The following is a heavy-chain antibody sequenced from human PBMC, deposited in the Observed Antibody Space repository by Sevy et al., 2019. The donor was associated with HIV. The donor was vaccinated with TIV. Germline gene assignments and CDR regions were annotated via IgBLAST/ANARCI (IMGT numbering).Heavy chain of an antibody. CDR3: AREQYYYGSGSYYYNWFDP. CDR1: GYTFTSYA. J-gene: IGHJ5*02. CDR2: INAGNGNT. V-gene: IGHV1-3*01. Sequence: ASVKVSCKASGYTFTSYAMHWVRQAPGQRLEWMGWINAGNGNTKYSRKFQGRVTITRDTSASTAYMELSSLRSEDTAVYYCAREQYYYGSGSYYYNWFDPWGQGTLVTVSS. D-gene: IGHD3-10*01.